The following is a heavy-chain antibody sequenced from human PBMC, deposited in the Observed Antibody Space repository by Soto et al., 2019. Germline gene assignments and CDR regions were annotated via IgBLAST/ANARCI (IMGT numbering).Heavy chain of an antibody. CDR2: ISAYNGNT. V-gene: IGHV1-18*01. CDR1: GYTFTIYC. D-gene: IGHD3-10*01. CDR3: ARDIEITMVRGVKREDQYYYYYYGMDV. Sequence: GASVKVSCKASGYTFTIYCISWVRQAPGQGLEWMGWISAYNGNTNYAQKLQGRVTMTTDTSTSTAYMELRSLRSDDTAVYYCARDIEITMVRGVKREDQYYYYYYGMDVWGQGTTVSVSS. J-gene: IGHJ6*02.